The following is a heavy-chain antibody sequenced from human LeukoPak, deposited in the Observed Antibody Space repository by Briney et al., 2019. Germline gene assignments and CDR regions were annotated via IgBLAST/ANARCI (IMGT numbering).Heavy chain of an antibody. CDR3: AREGSGYSYGYRY. J-gene: IGHJ4*02. V-gene: IGHV4-34*01. D-gene: IGHD5-18*01. CDR2: INHSGST. CDR1: GGSFSGYY. Sequence: SETLSLTCAVYGGSFSGYYWSWIRQPPGKGLEWIGEINHSGSTNYNPSLKSRVTISVDTSKNQFSLKLSSVTAADTAVYYCAREGSGYSYGYRYWGQGTLVTVSS.